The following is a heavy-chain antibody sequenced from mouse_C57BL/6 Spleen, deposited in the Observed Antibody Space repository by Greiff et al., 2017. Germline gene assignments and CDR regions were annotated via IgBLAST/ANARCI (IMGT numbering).Heavy chain of an antibody. D-gene: IGHD1-1*01. CDR2: ISSGSSTI. Sequence: EVMLVESGGGLVKPGGSLKLSCAASGFTFSDYGMHWVRQAPEKGLEWVAYISSGSSTIYYADTVKGRFTISRDNAKNTLFLQMTSLRSEDTAMYYCARGITTVGDYWGQGTTLTVSS. CDR1: GFTFSDYG. CDR3: ARGITTVGDY. V-gene: IGHV5-17*01. J-gene: IGHJ2*01.